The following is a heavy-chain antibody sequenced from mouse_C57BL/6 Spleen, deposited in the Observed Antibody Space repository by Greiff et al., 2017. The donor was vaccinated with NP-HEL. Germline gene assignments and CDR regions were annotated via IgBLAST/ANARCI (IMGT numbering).Heavy chain of an antibody. CDR1: GYAFTNYL. J-gene: IGHJ3*01. Sequence: VQGVESGAELVRPGTSVKVSCKASGYAFTNYLIEWVKQRPGQGLEWIGVINPGSGGTNYNEKFKGKATLTADKSSSTAYMQLSSLTSEDSAVYFCARFDYYGSSRAYWGQGTLVTVSA. V-gene: IGHV1-54*01. CDR2: INPGSGGT. CDR3: ARFDYYGSSRAY. D-gene: IGHD1-1*01.